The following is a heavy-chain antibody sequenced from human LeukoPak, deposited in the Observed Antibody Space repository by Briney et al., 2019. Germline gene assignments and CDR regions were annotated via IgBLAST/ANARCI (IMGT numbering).Heavy chain of an antibody. CDR3: ARDPYNRLGYCSGGSCHHSGGYFDY. CDR2: IILIFGTA. D-gene: IGHD2-15*01. Sequence: ASVKVSCKASGGAFSSYAISWVRQAPGQGLEWMGGIILIFGTANYAQKFQGRVTITADESTSTAYMELSSLRSEDTAVYYCARDPYNRLGYCSGGSCHHSGGYFDYWGQGTLVTVSS. CDR1: GGAFSSYA. J-gene: IGHJ4*02. V-gene: IGHV1-69*13.